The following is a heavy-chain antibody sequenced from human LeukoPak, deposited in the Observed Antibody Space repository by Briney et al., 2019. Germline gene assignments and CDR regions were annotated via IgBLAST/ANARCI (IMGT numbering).Heavy chain of an antibody. V-gene: IGHV3-48*01. CDR2: IWTGSGNT. Sequence: GGSLRLSCAASGFTFSSYSMNWVRQAPGKGLEWISYIWTGSGNTKYADSVKGRFTISGDKAKNSVYLQMNSLRVEDTAVYYCARDTKYAFDNWGQGTLVTVSS. J-gene: IGHJ4*02. CDR1: GFTFSSYS. D-gene: IGHD2-2*01. CDR3: ARDTKYAFDN.